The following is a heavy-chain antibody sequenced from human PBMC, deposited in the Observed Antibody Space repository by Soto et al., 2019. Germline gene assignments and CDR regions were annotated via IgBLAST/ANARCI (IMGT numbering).Heavy chain of an antibody. CDR2: IFYSGST. CDR1: GASITNYY. D-gene: IGHD1-26*01. CDR3: ARERISGKHFGGAGEMDV. Sequence: TLSLTCTVSGASITNYYWNWIRQPPGRGLEWIGYIFYSGSTNYNPSLKSRVTISVDTSKKQFSQSLSSVTAADTAVYYCARERISGKHFGGAGEMDVWGLGTTVTVYS. J-gene: IGHJ6*02. V-gene: IGHV4-59*01.